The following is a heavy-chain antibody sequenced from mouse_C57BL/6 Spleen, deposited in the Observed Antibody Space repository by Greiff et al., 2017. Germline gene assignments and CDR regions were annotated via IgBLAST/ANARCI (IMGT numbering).Heavy chain of an antibody. Sequence: VMLVESGGGLVQPGGSLSLSCAASGFTFTDYYMSWVRQPPGKALEWLGFIRNKANGYTTEYSASVRGRFTSSRDNSQSNHYLQMNALRAKNMATDYCARYWWDGYLDYWGQGTTLTVSS. CDR2: IRNKANGYTT. V-gene: IGHV7-3*01. CDR1: GFTFTDYY. D-gene: IGHD1-1*02. CDR3: ARYWWDGYLDY. J-gene: IGHJ2*01.